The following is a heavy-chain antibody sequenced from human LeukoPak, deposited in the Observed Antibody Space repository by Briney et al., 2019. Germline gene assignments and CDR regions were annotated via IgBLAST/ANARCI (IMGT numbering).Heavy chain of an antibody. Sequence: SGTLSLTCAVSGGSISSSNWWSWVRQPPGKGLEWIGEIYHSGSTNYNPSLKSRVTISVDKSKNQFYLILTSVTAADTAVYYCATLAGHCSGGSCWDFDYWGQGTLVTVSS. CDR3: ATLAGHCSGGSCWDFDY. CDR1: GGSISSSNW. V-gene: IGHV4-4*02. CDR2: IYHSGST. J-gene: IGHJ4*02. D-gene: IGHD2-15*01.